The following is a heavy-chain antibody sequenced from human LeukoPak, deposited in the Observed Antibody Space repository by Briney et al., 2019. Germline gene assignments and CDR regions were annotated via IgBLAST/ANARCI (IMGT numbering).Heavy chain of an antibody. D-gene: IGHD1-26*01. CDR3: AKDILVGATHDIGFDY. CDR2: ISGSGGST. Sequence: PGGSLRLSCAASGFTFISYAMSWVRQAPGKGLEWVSAISGSGGSTYYADSVKGRFTISRDNSKNTLFLQMNSLSAEDPAVYYCAKDILVGATHDIGFDYWGQETLVTVSS. V-gene: IGHV3-23*01. CDR1: GFTFISYA. J-gene: IGHJ4*02.